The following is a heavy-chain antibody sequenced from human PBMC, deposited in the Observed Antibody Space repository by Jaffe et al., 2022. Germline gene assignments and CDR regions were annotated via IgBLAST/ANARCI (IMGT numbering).Heavy chain of an antibody. CDR2: IIPIFGTA. J-gene: IGHJ5*02. CDR1: GGTFSSYA. CDR3: ARKKEYCSSTSCYGWFDP. Sequence: QVQLVQSGAEVKKPGSSVKVSCKASGGTFSSYAISWVRQAPGQGLEWMGGIIPIFGTANYAQKFQGRVTITADESTSTAYMELSSLRSEDTAVYYCARKKEYCSSTSCYGWFDPWGQGTLVTVSS. D-gene: IGHD2-2*01. V-gene: IGHV1-69*01.